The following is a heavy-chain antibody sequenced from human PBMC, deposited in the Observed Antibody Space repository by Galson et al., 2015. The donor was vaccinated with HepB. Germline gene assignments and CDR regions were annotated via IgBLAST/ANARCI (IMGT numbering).Heavy chain of an antibody. J-gene: IGHJ4*02. D-gene: IGHD4/OR15-4a*01. V-gene: IGHV3-33*06. Sequence: SLRLSCAASGFSFSSYGMHWVRQAPGKGLEWVSLIYYDGSKKYYADSVKGRFTVSRDNSRDTLYLQMNSLRVEDTALYYCAKDQNYGDHGTGVGVWGQGTLVTVSS. CDR3: AKDQNYGDHGTGVGV. CDR1: GFSFSSYG. CDR2: IYYDGSKK.